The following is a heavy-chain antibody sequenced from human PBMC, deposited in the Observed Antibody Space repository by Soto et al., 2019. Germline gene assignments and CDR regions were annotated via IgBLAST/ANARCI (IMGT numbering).Heavy chain of an antibody. D-gene: IGHD3-10*01. CDR2: IYSGGST. CDR3: ARDRVTMVRGVPGDYYYYYYMDV. J-gene: IGHJ6*03. CDR1: GFTVSSNY. Sequence: GGSLRLSCAASGFTVSSNYMSLVRQAPGKGLEWVSVIYSGGSTYYADSVKGRFTISRDNSKNTLYLQMNSLRAEDTAVYYCARDRVTMVRGVPGDYYYYYYMDVWGKGTTVTVSS. V-gene: IGHV3-66*01.